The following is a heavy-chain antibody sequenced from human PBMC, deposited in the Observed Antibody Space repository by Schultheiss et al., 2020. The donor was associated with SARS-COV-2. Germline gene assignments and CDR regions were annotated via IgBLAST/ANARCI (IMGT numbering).Heavy chain of an antibody. CDR2: ISSSGSTI. V-gene: IGHV3-48*03. J-gene: IGHJ3*02. CDR1: GFTFSSYE. Sequence: GGSLRLSCAASGFTFSSYEMNWVRQAPGKGLEWVSYISSSGSTIYYADSVKGRFTISRDNSKNTLYLQMNSLRAEDTAVYYCAKVKLGIGAFDIWGQGTMVTVSS. D-gene: IGHD7-27*01. CDR3: AKVKLGIGAFDI.